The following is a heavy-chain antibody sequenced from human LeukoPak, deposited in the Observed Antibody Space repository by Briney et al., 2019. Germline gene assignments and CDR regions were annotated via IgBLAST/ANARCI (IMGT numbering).Heavy chain of an antibody. V-gene: IGHV3-33*06. J-gene: IGHJ3*02. CDR1: GFTFRSYG. D-gene: IGHD3-22*01. CDR2: IWYDGSNK. Sequence: GGSLRLSCAASGFTFRSYGMHWVRQAPGKGLEWVAVIWYDGSNKYYADSVKGRFTISRDNSKNTLYLQMNSLRAEDTAVYYCAKEFDSSGYSAFDIWGQGTMVTVSS. CDR3: AKEFDSSGYSAFDI.